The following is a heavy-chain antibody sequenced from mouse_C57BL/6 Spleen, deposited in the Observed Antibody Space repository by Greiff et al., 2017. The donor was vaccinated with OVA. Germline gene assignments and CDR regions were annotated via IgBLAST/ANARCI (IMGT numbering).Heavy chain of an antibody. V-gene: IGHV1-26*01. D-gene: IGHD2-4*01. CDR3: GRVPIYYDYGFAY. J-gene: IGHJ3*01. CDR1: GYTFTDYY. Sequence: EVQLQQSGPELVKPGASVKISCKASGYTFTDYYMNWVKQSHGKSLEWIGDINPNNGGTSYNQKFKGKATLTVDKSSSTAYMELRSLTSEDSAVYYCGRVPIYYDYGFAYWGQGTLVTVSA. CDR2: INPNNGGT.